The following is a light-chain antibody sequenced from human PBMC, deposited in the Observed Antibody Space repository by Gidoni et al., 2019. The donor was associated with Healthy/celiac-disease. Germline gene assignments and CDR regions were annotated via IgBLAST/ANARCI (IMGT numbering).Light chain of an antibody. CDR2: WAS. CDR1: QTVLYRSYNRNY. Sequence: DIVMTQSPDSLAVSLGERATINCKSSQTVLYRSYNRNYLAWYQQKPGQSPKLLIYWASTRASGVPDRFSGSGSGTDFTLTISTLQAEDAAVYFCQQYYDSPRTFGQGTKVEIK. V-gene: IGKV4-1*01. CDR3: QQYYDSPRT. J-gene: IGKJ1*01.